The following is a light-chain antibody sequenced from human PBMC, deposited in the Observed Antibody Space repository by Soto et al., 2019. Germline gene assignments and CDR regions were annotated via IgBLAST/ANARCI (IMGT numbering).Light chain of an antibody. CDR1: ESLPHNNGYDY. Sequence: DIRLAQSPVSLTDPPGKPASISYRSSESLPHNNGYDYSDWYLRKPGPSTQLLIYLGSNRSSGVPDRFSGSGSGTDFPLKINRLPAEDAGVYYCMQALQPLTFGQGTRLEIK. V-gene: IGKV2-28*01. CDR3: MQALQPLT. CDR2: LGS. J-gene: IGKJ5*01.